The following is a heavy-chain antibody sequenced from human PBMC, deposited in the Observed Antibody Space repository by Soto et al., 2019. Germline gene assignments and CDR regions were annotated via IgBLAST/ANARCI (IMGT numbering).Heavy chain of an antibody. D-gene: IGHD2-21*02. CDR1: GGTFSSYA. CDR3: ARLYCGGDCYPGYYYYYDGMDV. V-gene: IGHV1-69*01. CDR2: IIPIFGTA. J-gene: IGHJ6*02. Sequence: QVQLVQSGAEVKKPGSSVKVSCKASGGTFSSYAISWVRQAPGQGLEWMGGIIPIFGTANYAQKLQGRVTITADEATSTAYMELSGLRSEDTAVYYCARLYCGGDCYPGYYYYYDGMDVWGQGTTVTVSS.